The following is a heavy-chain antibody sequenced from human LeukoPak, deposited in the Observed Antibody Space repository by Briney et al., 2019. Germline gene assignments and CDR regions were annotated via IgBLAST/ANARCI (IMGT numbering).Heavy chain of an antibody. CDR1: GFTFSSYA. Sequence: GGSLRLSCAASGFTFSSYAMSWVRQAPGKGLEWVSAISGSGGSTYYADSVKGRFTISRDNSKNTLYLQMNSLRAEDTAVYYCAVGGLDDILTGPDTRYFDYWGQGTLVTVSS. V-gene: IGHV3-23*01. CDR2: ISGSGGST. CDR3: AVGGLDDILTGPDTRYFDY. J-gene: IGHJ4*02. D-gene: IGHD3-9*01.